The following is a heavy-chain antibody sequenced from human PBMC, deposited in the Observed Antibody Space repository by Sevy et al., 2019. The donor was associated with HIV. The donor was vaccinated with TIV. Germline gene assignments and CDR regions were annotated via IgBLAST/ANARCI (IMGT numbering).Heavy chain of an antibody. J-gene: IGHJ4*02. Sequence: SETLSLTCTVSGASIRSSGYYWGWIRQPPGKGLEWIASINYSGITFHNPSLKSRVTISADTSKNQFSLRLSSVTAADSSIYFCVGPKLTYINGWHYLDYWGQGTVVTVSS. CDR2: INYSGIT. CDR3: VGPKLTYINGWHYLDY. V-gene: IGHV4-39*01. CDR1: GASIRSSGYY. D-gene: IGHD6-25*01.